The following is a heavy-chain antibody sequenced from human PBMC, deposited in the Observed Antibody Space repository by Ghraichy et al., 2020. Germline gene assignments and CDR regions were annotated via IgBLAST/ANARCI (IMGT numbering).Heavy chain of an antibody. D-gene: IGHD3-10*01. CDR1: GGSISSGSYY. Sequence: SETLSLTCTVSGGSISSGSYYWSWIRQPAGKGLEWIGRIYTSGSTNYNPSLKSRVTISVDTSKNQFSLKLSSVTAADTAVYYCARERGEQYYYGSGSYPRGWYFDLWGRGTLVTVSS. V-gene: IGHV4-61*02. CDR3: ARERGEQYYYGSGSYPRGWYFDL. CDR2: IYTSGST. J-gene: IGHJ2*01.